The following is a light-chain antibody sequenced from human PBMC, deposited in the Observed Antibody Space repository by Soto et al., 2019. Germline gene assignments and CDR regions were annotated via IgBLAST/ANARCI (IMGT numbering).Light chain of an antibody. Sequence: EIVMTQSPATLSVSPGERASLSCRASQSVGSNLAWYQQTAGQAPRLLIYGASTRATGIPARFSGSGSGTVFTLTISSLQSEDFAVSSCQQYTNWPYTFGQGTKLEIK. CDR3: QQYTNWPYT. V-gene: IGKV3-15*01. CDR1: QSVGSN. CDR2: GAS. J-gene: IGKJ2*01.